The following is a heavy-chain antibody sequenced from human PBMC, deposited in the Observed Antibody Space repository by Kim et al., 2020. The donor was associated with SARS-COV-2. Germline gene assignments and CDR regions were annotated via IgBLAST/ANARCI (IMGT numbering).Heavy chain of an antibody. Sequence: ASVKVSCKASGYTFTSYAMHWVRQAPGQRLEWMGWINAGNGNTKYSQKFQGRVTITRDTSASTAYMELSSLRSEDTAVYYCVRDRIEPDEVNWFDPWGQGTLVTVSS. CDR2: INAGNGNT. D-gene: IGHD2-21*01. CDR3: VRDRIEPDEVNWFDP. CDR1: GYTFTSYA. J-gene: IGHJ5*02. V-gene: IGHV1-3*01.